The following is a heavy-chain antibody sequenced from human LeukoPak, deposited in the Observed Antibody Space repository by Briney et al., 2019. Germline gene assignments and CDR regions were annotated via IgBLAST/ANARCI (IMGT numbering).Heavy chain of an antibody. J-gene: IGHJ4*02. CDR1: GFTFSNAW. CDR2: IKSKTDGGTT. D-gene: IGHD2/OR15-2a*01. CDR3: GTDERDFFDH. Sequence: GGSLRLSCAASGFTFSNAWMSWLRQSPGRGLEWVGRIKSKTDGGTTDYAAPVKGRFTISRDDLKNTLHLQLNSLKTEGTAVYYCGTDERDFFDHWGQGTLVTVSS. V-gene: IGHV3-15*01.